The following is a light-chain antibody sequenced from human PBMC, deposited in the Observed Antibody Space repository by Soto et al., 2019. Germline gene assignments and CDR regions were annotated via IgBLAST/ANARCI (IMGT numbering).Light chain of an antibody. Sequence: EAVLTQSPATLSVFPGERATLSCRASQSVATDLAWYQQRPGQAPRLLIYGALYRAPGIPDRFSGSGSGTDITLSISRLEPEDFAVYYCQYYDESLWTFGQGTKVDIK. V-gene: IGKV3D-15*01. CDR1: QSVATD. CDR3: QYYDESLWT. CDR2: GAL. J-gene: IGKJ1*01.